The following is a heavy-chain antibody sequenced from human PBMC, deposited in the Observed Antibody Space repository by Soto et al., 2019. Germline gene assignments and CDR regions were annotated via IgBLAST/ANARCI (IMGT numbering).Heavy chain of an antibody. J-gene: IGHJ3*02. CDR2: INHSGST. V-gene: IGHV4-34*01. Sequence: SETLSLTCAVYGGSFSGYFWSWIRQPPGKGLEWIGEINHSGSTNYNPSLKGRVTISVDTSKNQFSLKLSSVTAADTAVYYCARDRMDAFDIWGQGTMVTVSS. CDR1: GGSFSGYF. CDR3: ARDRMDAFDI. D-gene: IGHD2-8*01.